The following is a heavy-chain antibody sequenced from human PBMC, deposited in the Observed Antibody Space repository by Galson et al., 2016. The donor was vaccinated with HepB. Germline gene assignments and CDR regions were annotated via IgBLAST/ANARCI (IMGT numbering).Heavy chain of an antibody. V-gene: IGHV3-53*01. CDR2: ICGSCGDI. CDR3: AIDPSHWIENPFAL. CDR1: GFTVSSSY. Sequence: SLRLSCAASGFTVSSSYITWVRQAPGKGLEWVSTICGSCGDIDYVDSVQGRFTISRDNSKNTLSLQMNSLRAEDTATYYCAIDPSHWIENPFALWGQGTLVTVSS. J-gene: IGHJ4*02. D-gene: IGHD2-2*03.